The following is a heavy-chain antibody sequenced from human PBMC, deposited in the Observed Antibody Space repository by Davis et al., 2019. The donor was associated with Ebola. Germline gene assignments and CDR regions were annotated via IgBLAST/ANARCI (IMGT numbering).Heavy chain of an antibody. J-gene: IGHJ4*02. CDR1: GFPFSNAW. Sequence: GGSLRLSCEASGFPFSNAWMNWVRLAPGKGLEWVANIKQDGSEKYYVDSVKGRFTISRDNAKNSLYLQMNSLRAEDTAVYYCARYSSGWGQGTLVTVSS. V-gene: IGHV3-7*01. D-gene: IGHD6-19*01. CDR3: ARYSSG. CDR2: IKQDGSEK.